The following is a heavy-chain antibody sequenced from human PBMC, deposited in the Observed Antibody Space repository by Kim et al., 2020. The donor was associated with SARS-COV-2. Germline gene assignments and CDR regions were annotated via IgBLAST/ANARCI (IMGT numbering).Heavy chain of an antibody. CDR2: ISGSGGST. Sequence: GGSLRLSCAASGSTFSSYAMSWVRQAPGKGLEWVSAISGSGGSTYYADSMKGRFTISRDNSKNTLYLQMNSLRAEDTAVYYCAKCGTEDYYYYMDVWGKGTTVTVSS. V-gene: IGHV3-23*01. D-gene: IGHD1-7*01. CDR1: GSTFSSYA. CDR3: AKCGTEDYYYYMDV. J-gene: IGHJ6*03.